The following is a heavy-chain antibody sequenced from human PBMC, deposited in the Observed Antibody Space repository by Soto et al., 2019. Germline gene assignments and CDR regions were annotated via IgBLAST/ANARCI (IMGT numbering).Heavy chain of an antibody. CDR3: ARVYCSSTSCYASDYYYYYGMDV. J-gene: IGHJ6*02. D-gene: IGHD2-2*01. CDR1: GYTFTSYA. CDR2: INAGNGNT. V-gene: IGHV1-3*01. Sequence: GASVKVSCKASGYTFTSYAMHWVRQAPGQRLEWMGWINAGNGNTKYSQKFQGRVTITRDTSASTAYMELSSLRSEDTAVYYCARVYCSSTSCYASDYYYYYGMDVWGQGTTVTVSS.